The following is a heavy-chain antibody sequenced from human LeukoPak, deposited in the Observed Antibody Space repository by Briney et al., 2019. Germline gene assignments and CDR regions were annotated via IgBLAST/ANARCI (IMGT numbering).Heavy chain of an antibody. CDR3: ARGSGGYYYFDY. J-gene: IGHJ4*02. V-gene: IGHV3-30*04. Sequence: PGGSLRLSCAASGFTFSSYAMHWVRQAPGKGLEWVAVISYDGSNKYYADSVKGRFTISRDNSKNTLYLQMNSLRAEDTAVYYCARGSGGYYYFDYWGQGTLVTVSS. CDR1: GFTFSSYA. D-gene: IGHD3-22*01. CDR2: ISYDGSNK.